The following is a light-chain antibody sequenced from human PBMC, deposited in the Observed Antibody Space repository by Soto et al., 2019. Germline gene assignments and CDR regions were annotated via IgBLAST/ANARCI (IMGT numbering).Light chain of an antibody. V-gene: IGKV3-15*01. CDR1: QSVSSY. Sequence: EIVLTQSPATLSLSPGERATLSCRASQSVSSYLAWYQQKPGQAPRLLIYGASTRATAIPARFSGSGSGTEFTLTINSLQSEDFAVYYCQQYNNWPPTFGQGTKVDIK. CDR2: GAS. CDR3: QQYNNWPPT. J-gene: IGKJ1*01.